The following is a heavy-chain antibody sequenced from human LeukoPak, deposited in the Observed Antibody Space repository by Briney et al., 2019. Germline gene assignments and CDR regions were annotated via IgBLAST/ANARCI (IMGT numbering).Heavy chain of an antibody. CDR1: GYSFPNYW. Sequence: GESLKISCKVSGYSFPNYWIGWVRQMPGKGLEWMGIIYPGDSDTRYSPSFQGQVTISADKSISTAYLQWSSLKASDTAMYYCARRGETATIDYWGQGTLVTVSS. CDR3: ARRGETATIDY. V-gene: IGHV5-51*01. J-gene: IGHJ4*02. CDR2: IYPGDSDT. D-gene: IGHD5-24*01.